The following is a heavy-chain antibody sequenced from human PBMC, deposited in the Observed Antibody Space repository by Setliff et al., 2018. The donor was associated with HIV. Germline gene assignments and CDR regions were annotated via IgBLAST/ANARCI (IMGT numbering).Heavy chain of an antibody. CDR3: ARQGYRYEGEAVFDY. V-gene: IGHV4-4*02. J-gene: IGHJ4*02. CDR2: IYHSGTT. CDR1: GGSISSSNW. D-gene: IGHD5-18*01. Sequence: SETLSLTCAVSGGSISSSNWWSWVRQPPEKGPEWIGEIYHSGTTNYNPSLNSRVTISVDKSKNQFSLNLSSVTAADTAVYYCARQGYRYEGEAVFDYWGQGTLVTVSS.